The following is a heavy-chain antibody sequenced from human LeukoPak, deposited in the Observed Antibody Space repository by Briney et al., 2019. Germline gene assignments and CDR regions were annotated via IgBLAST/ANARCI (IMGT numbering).Heavy chain of an antibody. CDR1: GYTFTSYG. V-gene: IGHV1-18*01. CDR3: ARDYRTGFDY. Sequence: ASVKVSCKASGYTFTSYGISWVRQAPGQGLEWLGWVSTYNGNTHYAQKLQGRVTMTTDTSTTTAYMELRSLRSDDTAVYYCARDYRTGFDYWGQGTLVTVSS. CDR2: VSTYNGNT. J-gene: IGHJ4*02. D-gene: IGHD7-27*01.